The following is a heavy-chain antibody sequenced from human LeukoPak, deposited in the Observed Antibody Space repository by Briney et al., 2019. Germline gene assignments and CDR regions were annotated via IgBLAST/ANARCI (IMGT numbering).Heavy chain of an antibody. CDR2: ISGSGGST. CDR1: GFTFSRYG. Sequence: GGSLRLSCAASGFTFSRYGMHWVRQAPGKGLEWVSAISGSGGSTYYADSVKGRFTISRDNSKNTLYLQMNSLRAEDTAVYYCAKDLLPYCGGDCAWDYWGQGTLVTVSS. CDR3: AKDLLPYCGGDCAWDY. D-gene: IGHD2-21*02. J-gene: IGHJ4*02. V-gene: IGHV3-23*01.